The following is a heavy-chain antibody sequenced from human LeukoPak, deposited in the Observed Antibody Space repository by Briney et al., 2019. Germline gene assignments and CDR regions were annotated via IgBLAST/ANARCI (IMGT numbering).Heavy chain of an antibody. CDR3: ARSITMVRGVINDAFDI. J-gene: IGHJ3*02. CDR2: IKQDGSEK. V-gene: IGHV3-7*01. Sequence: GGSLRLSCAASGFTFSSYWMSWVRQAPGKGLEWVANIKQDGSEKYYVDSVKGRFTIPRDNAKNSLYLQMNSLRAEATAVYYCARSITMVRGVINDAFDIWGQGTMVTVSS. D-gene: IGHD3-10*01. CDR1: GFTFSSYW.